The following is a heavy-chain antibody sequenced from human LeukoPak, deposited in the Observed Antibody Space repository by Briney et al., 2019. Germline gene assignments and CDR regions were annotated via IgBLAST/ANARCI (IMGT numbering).Heavy chain of an antibody. J-gene: IGHJ6*03. CDR3: ARVHDFWSGYTFYYYYYMDV. CDR2: IYSGGST. CDR1: GFTVSSNY. V-gene: IGHV3-53*01. D-gene: IGHD3-3*01. Sequence: GGSLRLSCAASGFTVSSNYMSWVRQAPGKGLEWVSVIYSGGSTYYADSVKGQFTISRDNSKNTLYLQMNSLRAEDTAVYYCARVHDFWSGYTFYYYYYMDVWGKGTTVTVSS.